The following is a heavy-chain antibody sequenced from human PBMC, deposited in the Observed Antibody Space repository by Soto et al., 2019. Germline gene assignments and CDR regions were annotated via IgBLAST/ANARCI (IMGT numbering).Heavy chain of an antibody. CDR1: GFTFSDYA. CDR2: IRDDGTNK. D-gene: IGHD3-10*01. J-gene: IGHJ6*02. Sequence: QVQLVESGGGVVQPGTSLRLSCAAAGFTFSDYAMHWVRQAPGKGLEWVALIRDDGTNKFYADPVKGRFSISRDNSKNTLLLQMNSLRVEDTAVYYWAREGRIAKVRGVRYDYYGMDVWGQGATVTVSS. CDR3: AREGRIAKVRGVRYDYYGMDV. V-gene: IGHV3-30-3*01.